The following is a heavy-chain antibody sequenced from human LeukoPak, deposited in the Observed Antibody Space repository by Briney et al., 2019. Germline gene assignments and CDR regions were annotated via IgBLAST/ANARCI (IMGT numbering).Heavy chain of an antibody. CDR3: ASGVYSSGWYLDY. CDR2: IWHDGSHK. V-gene: IGHV3-33*01. J-gene: IGHJ4*02. Sequence: GGSLRLSCAASAFPFSSYGMHWVRQAPGKGLEWVAVIWHDGSHKYYADSVTGRFTISRDNSRNTLYLQMNSLRAEDTAVYYCASGVYSSGWYLDYWGQGTLVTVSS. CDR1: AFPFSSYG. D-gene: IGHD6-19*01.